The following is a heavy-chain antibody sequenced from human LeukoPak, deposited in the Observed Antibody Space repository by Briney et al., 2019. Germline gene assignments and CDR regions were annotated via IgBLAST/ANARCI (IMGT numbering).Heavy chain of an antibody. CDR3: ARGSISGVATIELDFDY. CDR2: INAGNGNT. V-gene: IGHV1-3*01. CDR1: GYTFTSYA. Sequence: GASVKVSCKASGYTFTSYAMHWVRQDPGQRLEGMGGINAGNGNTKYSQKFQGRVTITRDTSASTAYMELSSLRSEDTAVYYCARGSISGVATIELDFDYWGQGTLVTVSS. D-gene: IGHD5-12*01. J-gene: IGHJ4*02.